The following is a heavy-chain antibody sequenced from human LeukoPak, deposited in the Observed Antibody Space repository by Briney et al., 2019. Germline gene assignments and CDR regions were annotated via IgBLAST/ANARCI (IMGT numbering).Heavy chain of an antibody. Sequence: GGSLRLSCAASGFTFNRYRLHWVGQAPGKGLEWVAVISYDGRYQFYADSVKGRFTVSRDNSKYTLYLQMNSLRAEDTAVYYCAKDQGSSGYYPQPSDYWGQGTLVTVSS. J-gene: IGHJ4*02. CDR2: ISYDGRYQ. D-gene: IGHD3-22*01. CDR3: AKDQGSSGYYPQPSDY. V-gene: IGHV3-30*04. CDR1: GFTFNRYR.